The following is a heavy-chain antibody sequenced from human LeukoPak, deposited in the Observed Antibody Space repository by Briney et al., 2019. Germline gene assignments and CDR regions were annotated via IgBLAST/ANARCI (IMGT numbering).Heavy chain of an antibody. J-gene: IGHJ4*02. CDR2: IHHSGST. V-gene: IGHV4-34*01. Sequence: TSETLSLTCAVYGGSFSGYYWSWIRQPPGKGLEWIGEIHHSGSTNYNPSLKSRVTISVDTPKNQFSLKLSSVTAADTAVYYCARGKRGYSSSWYDYWGQGTLVTVSS. CDR3: ARGKRGYSSSWYDY. D-gene: IGHD6-13*01. CDR1: GGSFSGYY.